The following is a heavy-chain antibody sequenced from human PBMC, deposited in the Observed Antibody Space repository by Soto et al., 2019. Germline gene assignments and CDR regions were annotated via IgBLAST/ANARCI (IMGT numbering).Heavy chain of an antibody. V-gene: IGHV3-30-3*01. CDR2: ISYDGSNK. Sequence: QVQLVESGGGVVQPGRSLRLSCAASGFTFSSYAMHWVRQAPGKGLEWVAVISYDGSNKYYADSVKGRFTISRDNSKNTLYLQMNSLRAEDTAVYYCGRDRGYSGYLPNYYGMDVWGQGTTVTVSS. D-gene: IGHD5-12*01. CDR1: GFTFSSYA. J-gene: IGHJ6*02. CDR3: GRDRGYSGYLPNYYGMDV.